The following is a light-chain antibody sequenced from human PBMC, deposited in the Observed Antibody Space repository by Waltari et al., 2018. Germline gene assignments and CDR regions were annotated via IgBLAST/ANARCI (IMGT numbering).Light chain of an antibody. V-gene: IGKV3-20*01. Sequence: EIVLTQSPGTLSFSPGERATLSCRASQSFSSSYLAWYQQKPGQAPRDLIHGAYNRATGIPDRFSGSGSGTDFTLTNSSLGPEDCAVYYWQQYGSSPWTFGQGTKVEIK. J-gene: IGKJ1*01. CDR3: QQYGSSPWT. CDR1: QSFSSSY. CDR2: GAY.